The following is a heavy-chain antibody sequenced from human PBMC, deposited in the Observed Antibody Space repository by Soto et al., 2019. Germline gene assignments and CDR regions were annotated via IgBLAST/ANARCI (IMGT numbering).Heavy chain of an antibody. CDR1: GGSISSGGYS. D-gene: IGHD4-17*01. Sequence: SETLSLTCAVSGGSISSGGYSWSWIRQPPGKGLEWIAYIYHSGSTYYNPSLKSRVTISVDRSKNQFSLKLSSVTAADTAVYYCARVGRDYGDSIYYYGMDVWGQGTTVTVSS. J-gene: IGHJ6*02. CDR3: ARVGRDYGDSIYYYGMDV. V-gene: IGHV4-30-2*01. CDR2: IYHSGST.